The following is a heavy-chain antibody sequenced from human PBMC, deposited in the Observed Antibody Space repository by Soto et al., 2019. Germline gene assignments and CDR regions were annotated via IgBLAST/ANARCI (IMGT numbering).Heavy chain of an antibody. V-gene: IGHV1-46*03. D-gene: IGHD6-13*01. CDR3: ARPQTTTYSSSWTDAFDI. CDR2: INPSGGST. CDR1: GYTFTSYY. Sequence: ASVKVSCKASGYTFTSYYMHWVRQAPGQGLEWMGIINPSGGSTSYAQKFQGRVTMTRDTSTSTVYMELSSLRSEDTAVYYCARPQTTTYSSSWTDAFDIWGQGTLVTVSS. J-gene: IGHJ3*02.